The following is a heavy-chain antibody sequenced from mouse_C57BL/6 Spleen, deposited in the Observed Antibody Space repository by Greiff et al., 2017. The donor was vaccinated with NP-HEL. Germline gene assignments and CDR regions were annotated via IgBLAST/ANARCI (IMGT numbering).Heavy chain of an antibody. CDR1: GYTFTSYW. V-gene: IGHV1-50*01. D-gene: IGHD2-4*01. CDR3: ARRSYDYEGY. J-gene: IGHJ2*01. Sequence: QVQLQQPGAELVKPGASVKLSCKASGYTFTSYWMQWVKQRPGQGLEWIGEIDPSDSYTNYNQKFKGKATLTVDTSSSTAYMQLSSLTYEDSAVYYCARRSYDYEGYWGQGTTLTVSS. CDR2: IDPSDSYT.